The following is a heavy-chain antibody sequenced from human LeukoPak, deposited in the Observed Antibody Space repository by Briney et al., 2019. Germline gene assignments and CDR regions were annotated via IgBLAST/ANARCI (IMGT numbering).Heavy chain of an antibody. J-gene: IGHJ3*02. CDR3: AVTYSYGGTHAFDI. CDR2: ISAYNGNT. Sequence: ASVKVSCKASGGTFSSYAISWVRQAPGQGLEWMGWISAYNGNTNYAQKLQGRVTMTTDTSTSTAYMELRSLRSDDTAVYYCAVTYSYGGTHAFDIWGQGTMVTVSS. D-gene: IGHD5-18*01. V-gene: IGHV1-18*01. CDR1: GGTFSSYA.